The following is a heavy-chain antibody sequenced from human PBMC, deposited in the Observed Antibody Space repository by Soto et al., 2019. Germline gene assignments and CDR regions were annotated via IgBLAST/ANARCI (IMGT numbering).Heavy chain of an antibody. CDR1: GFSFSISP. D-gene: IGHD2-8*01. J-gene: IGHJ5*02. V-gene: IGHV3-30-3*01. Sequence: QVQLVESGGGVVQPGRSLRLSCAASGFSFSISPMHWVRKAPGKGPAWVALISYDGTNKFYADSVKGRFTISRDNSKGTLYLHVDSLRPEDAAVYYCARVPKTNGGQHWALNYFDAWVQGTLGSVSS. CDR2: ISYDGTNK. CDR3: ARVPKTNGGQHWALNYFDA.